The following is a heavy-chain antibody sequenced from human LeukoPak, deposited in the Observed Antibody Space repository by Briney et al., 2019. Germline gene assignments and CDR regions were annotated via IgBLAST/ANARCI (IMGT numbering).Heavy chain of an antibody. CDR1: RFTFSSYT. Sequence: GGSLRLSCSASRFTFSSYTMNWVRQAPGKGLEWVSSISSSSSYMFYADSVKGRFTVSRDNAKNSLYLQMNSLRAEDTAVYYCARGAPPYSDFWSGYCTYWGQGTLVTVSS. CDR3: ARGAPPYSDFWSGYCTY. J-gene: IGHJ4*02. D-gene: IGHD3-3*01. CDR2: ISSSSSYM. V-gene: IGHV3-21*01.